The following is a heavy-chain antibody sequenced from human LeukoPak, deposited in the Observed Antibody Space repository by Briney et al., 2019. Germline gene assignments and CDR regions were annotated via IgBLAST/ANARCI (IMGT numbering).Heavy chain of an antibody. CDR2: IYPGDSDT. CDR1: GGTFSSYA. CDR3: ARPSATVTLGAFDI. Sequence: KVSCKASGGTFSSYAISWVRQMPGKGLEWMGIIYPGDSDTRYSPSFQGQVTISADKSISTAYLQWSSLKASDTAMYYCARPSATVTLGAFDIWGQGTMVTVSS. D-gene: IGHD4-17*01. J-gene: IGHJ3*02. V-gene: IGHV5-51*01.